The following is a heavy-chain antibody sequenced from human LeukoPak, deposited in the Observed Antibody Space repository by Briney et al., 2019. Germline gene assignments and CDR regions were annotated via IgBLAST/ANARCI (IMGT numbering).Heavy chain of an antibody. CDR2: INIGGTNA. CDR1: GFTFNDYY. V-gene: IGHV3-11*01. Sequence: PGGSLRLSCAASGFTFNDYYMSWIRQAPGKGLEWLSYINIGGTNAHYADSVKGRFTISRDNAKKSLYLEMNNLRAEDTAVYYCATDGAGFDTWGQGVLVTVSS. CDR3: ATDGAGFDT. J-gene: IGHJ5*02.